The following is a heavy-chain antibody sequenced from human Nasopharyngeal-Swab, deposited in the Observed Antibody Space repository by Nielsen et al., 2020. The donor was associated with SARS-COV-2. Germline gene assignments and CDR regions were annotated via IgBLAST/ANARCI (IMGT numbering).Heavy chain of an antibody. CDR2: IYYSGST. J-gene: IGHJ4*02. Sequence: PGKGLEWIGSIYYSGSTYYNPSLKSRVTISVDTSKNQFSLKLSSVTAADTAVYYCARRGIAVAGVDWGQGTLVTVSS. V-gene: IGHV4-39*01. D-gene: IGHD6-19*01. CDR3: ARRGIAVAGVD.